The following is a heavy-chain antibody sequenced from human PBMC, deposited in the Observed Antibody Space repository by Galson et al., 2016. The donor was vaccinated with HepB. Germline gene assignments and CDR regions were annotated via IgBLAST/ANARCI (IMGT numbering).Heavy chain of an antibody. CDR3: TRYGLSPIYYDTAGYRGFDAFDV. D-gene: IGHD3-16*01. CDR1: GVTFGDYA. Sequence: SLRLSCAASGVTFGDYAMSWFRQTPGKGLEWVGLIRSKAYSGATEYAASVKGRFSISGDDSKSFAYLQLNSLKTEDTAVYYCTRYGLSPIYYDTAGYRGFDAFDVWGPGTMVTVSS. J-gene: IGHJ3*01. V-gene: IGHV3-49*03. CDR2: IRSKAYSGAT.